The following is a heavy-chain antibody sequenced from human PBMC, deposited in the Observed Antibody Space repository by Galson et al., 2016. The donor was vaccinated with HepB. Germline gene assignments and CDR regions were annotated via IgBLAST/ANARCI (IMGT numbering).Heavy chain of an antibody. Sequence: SLRLSCAASGFTFTSYAMSWVRQAPGKGLEWVSAINGGGGFTYYADSVKGRFTISRDNSKNTVYLQMNSLRAEDTAVYYCAKDYSQYYYDSSGHYVYFDLWGRGTLVTVSS. CDR1: GFTFTSYA. V-gene: IGHV3-23*01. D-gene: IGHD3-22*01. CDR2: INGGGGFT. J-gene: IGHJ2*01. CDR3: AKDYSQYYYDSSGHYVYFDL.